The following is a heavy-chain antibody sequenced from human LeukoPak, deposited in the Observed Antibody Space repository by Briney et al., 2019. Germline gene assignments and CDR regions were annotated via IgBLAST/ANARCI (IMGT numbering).Heavy chain of an antibody. V-gene: IGHV4-34*01. D-gene: IGHD3-3*01. CDR2: INHSGST. CDR1: GGSFSGYY. J-gene: IGHJ4*02. CDR3: ARVPDYTFDY. Sequence: PSETLSLTCAVYGGSFSGYYWSWIRQPPGKGLEWIGEINHSGSTNYNPSLKSRVTISVDTSKNQFSLKLSSVTAADTAVYYCARVPDYTFDYWGQGTLVTVSS.